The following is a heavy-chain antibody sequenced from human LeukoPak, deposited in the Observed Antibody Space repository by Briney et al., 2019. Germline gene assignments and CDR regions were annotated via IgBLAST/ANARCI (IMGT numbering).Heavy chain of an antibody. CDR2: IKGKADGWTA. Sequence: GGSLRLSCAASGITFSSAWMTWVRQAPGKGLEWLGRIKGKADGWTAQCAAPVKGRFTISRDDSKNTLYLQMNSLKIEDTAVYYCTTDNDGAWGQGTLVTVSS. J-gene: IGHJ4*02. CDR3: TTDNDGA. D-gene: IGHD1-1*01. V-gene: IGHV3-15*01. CDR1: GITFSSAW.